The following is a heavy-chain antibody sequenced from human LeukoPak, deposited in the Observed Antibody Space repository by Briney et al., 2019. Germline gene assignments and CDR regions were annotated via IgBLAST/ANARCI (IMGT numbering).Heavy chain of an antibody. CDR1: GFTFSSHA. V-gene: IGHV3-30-3*01. D-gene: IGHD5-24*01. CDR2: ISYDGSNK. Sequence: GGSLRLSCAASGFTFSSHAMHWVRQAPGKGLEWVAVISYDGSNKYYADSVKGRFTISRDNSKNTLYLQMNSLRAEDTAVYYCARGPRDGTTDYGDYYYGMDVWGQGTTVTVSS. CDR3: ARGPRDGTTDYGDYYYGMDV. J-gene: IGHJ6*02.